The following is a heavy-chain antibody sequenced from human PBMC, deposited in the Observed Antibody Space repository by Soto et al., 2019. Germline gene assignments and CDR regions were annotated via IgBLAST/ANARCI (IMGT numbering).Heavy chain of an antibody. CDR2: ISGSGGTT. Sequence: EVQLLESGGGLVQPGGSLRLSCAVSVFTFRYYAMSWARQAPGKGLEWVSAISGSGGTTHYADSVKGRFTISRDNSKNTLYLQMNSLRVEDTAVYYCAKDRNITSCYPFDYWGQGSLVTVSS. V-gene: IGHV3-23*01. J-gene: IGHJ4*02. CDR1: VFTFRYYA. CDR3: AKDRNITSCYPFDY. D-gene: IGHD2-2*01.